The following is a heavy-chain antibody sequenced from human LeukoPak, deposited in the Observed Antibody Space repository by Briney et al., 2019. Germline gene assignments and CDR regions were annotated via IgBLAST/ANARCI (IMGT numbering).Heavy chain of an antibody. J-gene: IGHJ4*02. CDR1: GSTFSNYA. D-gene: IGHD1-14*01. Sequence: GGSLRLSCVTSGSTFSNYAMTWVRQAPGKGLEWVSLITGSGGSTYYADSVKGRVTISRDNSKNMLYLQMNSLRAEDTAVYYCAKGGSGATWSYFDLWGQGTLVAVSS. CDR3: AKGGSGATWSYFDL. V-gene: IGHV3-23*01. CDR2: ITGSGGST.